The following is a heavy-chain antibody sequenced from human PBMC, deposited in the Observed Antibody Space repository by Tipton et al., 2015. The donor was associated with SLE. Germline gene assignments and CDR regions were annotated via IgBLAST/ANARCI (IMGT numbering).Heavy chain of an antibody. CDR2: IYYSGST. CDR1: GGSISSSSYY. D-gene: IGHD5-12*01. J-gene: IGHJ4*02. V-gene: IGHV4-39*07. Sequence: TLSLTCTVSGGSISSSSYYWGWIRQPPGKGLEWIGSIYYSGSTYYNPSLKSRVTISVDTSKNQFSLKLSSVTAADMAVYYCARGLSGYSGYDFDYWGQGTLVTVSS. CDR3: ARGLSGYSGYDFDY.